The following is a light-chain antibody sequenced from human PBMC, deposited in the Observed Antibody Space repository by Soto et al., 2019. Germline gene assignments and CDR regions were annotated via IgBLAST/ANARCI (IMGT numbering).Light chain of an antibody. J-gene: IGLJ2*01. V-gene: IGLV2-8*01. CDR2: EVS. CDR1: SSDIGGYNY. Sequence: QSALTQPPSASGSPGQSVTISCTGTSSDIGGYNYISWYQQHPGKAPKLMIYEVSKRPSGVPDRFSASKSGNTASLTVSGLQAEDEADYYCASYAVSSVVFGGGTKLTVI. CDR3: ASYAVSSVV.